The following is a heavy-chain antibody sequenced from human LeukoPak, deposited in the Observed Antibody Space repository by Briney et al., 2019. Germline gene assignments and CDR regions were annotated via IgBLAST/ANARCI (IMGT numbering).Heavy chain of an antibody. CDR1: GFTVSSNY. V-gene: IGHV3-53*01. CDR3: ATGGYLSPFDY. Sequence: PGGSLRPSCAASGFTVSSNYMSWVRQAPGKGLEWVSVIYSGGSTYYADSVKGRFTISRDNSKNTLYLQMNSLRAEDTAVYYCATGGYLSPFDYWGQGTLVTVSS. CDR2: IYSGGST. J-gene: IGHJ4*02. D-gene: IGHD2-21*02.